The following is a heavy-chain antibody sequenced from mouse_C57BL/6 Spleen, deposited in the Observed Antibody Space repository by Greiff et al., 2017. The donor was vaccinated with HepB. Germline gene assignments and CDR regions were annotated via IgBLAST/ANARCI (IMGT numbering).Heavy chain of an antibody. CDR1: GFNIKDDY. D-gene: IGHD2-1*01. CDR3: TTGRNYDAMDY. Sequence: EVQLQQSGAELVRPGASVKLSCTASGFNIKDDYMHWVKQRPEQGLEWIGWIDPENGDTEYASKFQGKATITADTSSNTAYLQLSSLTSEDTAVYYCTTGRNYDAMDYWGQGTSVTVSS. J-gene: IGHJ4*01. V-gene: IGHV14-4*01. CDR2: IDPENGDT.